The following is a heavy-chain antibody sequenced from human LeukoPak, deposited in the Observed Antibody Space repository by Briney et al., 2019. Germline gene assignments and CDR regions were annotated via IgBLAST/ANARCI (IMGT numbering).Heavy chain of an antibody. CDR2: ISYDGSNK. J-gene: IGHJ6*02. Sequence: GRSLRLSCAASGFTFSSYAMHWVRQAPGKGLEWVAVISYDGSNKYYADSVKGRFTISRDNSKNTLYLQMNSLRAEDTAVYYCARDRSLRYFDWLEYYYYYGMDVWGQGATVTVSS. V-gene: IGHV3-30-3*01. CDR1: GFTFSSYA. D-gene: IGHD3-9*01. CDR3: ARDRSLRYFDWLEYYYYYGMDV.